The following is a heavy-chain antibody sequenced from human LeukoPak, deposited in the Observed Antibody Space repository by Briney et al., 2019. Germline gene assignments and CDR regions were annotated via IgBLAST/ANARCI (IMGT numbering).Heavy chain of an antibody. CDR1: GGSFSSSSYY. CDR3: ARVAVVVADPFDY. V-gene: IGHV4-39*07. D-gene: IGHD6-19*01. J-gene: IGHJ4*02. CDR2: IYYSGST. Sequence: SETLSLTCSVSGGSFSSSSYYWGWIRQSPGKGLEWIGSIYYSGSTYYNPSLQSRVTISVDTSKNQFSLKLTSVTAADTAVYYCARVAVVVADPFDYWGQGTLVTVSA.